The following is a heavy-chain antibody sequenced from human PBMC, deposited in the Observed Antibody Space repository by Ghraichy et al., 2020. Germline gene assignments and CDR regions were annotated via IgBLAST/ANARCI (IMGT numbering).Heavy chain of an antibody. CDR2: INSDGSST. D-gene: IGHD2-15*01. Sequence: GGSLRLSCAASGFTFSSYWMHWVRQAPGKGLVWVSRINSDGSSTSYADSVKGRFTISRDNAKNTLYLQMNSLRAEDTAVYYCARDGRLGYCSGGSCGGIGYGMDVWGQGTTVTVSS. J-gene: IGHJ6*02. CDR3: ARDGRLGYCSGGSCGGIGYGMDV. CDR1: GFTFSSYW. V-gene: IGHV3-74*01.